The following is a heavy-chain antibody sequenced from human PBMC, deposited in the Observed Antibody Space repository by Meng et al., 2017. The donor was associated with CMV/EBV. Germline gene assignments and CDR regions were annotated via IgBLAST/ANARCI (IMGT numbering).Heavy chain of an antibody. CDR3: ARESGSGSYYIHYGMDV. J-gene: IGHJ6*02. CDR2: INPSGGST. CDR1: GYTFTSYY. D-gene: IGHD3-10*01. V-gene: IGHV1-46*01. Sequence: ASVKVSCKASGYTFTSYYMHWVRQAPGQGLEWMGIINPSGGSTSYAQKFQGRVTMTRDTSTSTVYMELSSLRSEDTAVYYCARESGSGSYYIHYGMDVWGQGTTVNVSS.